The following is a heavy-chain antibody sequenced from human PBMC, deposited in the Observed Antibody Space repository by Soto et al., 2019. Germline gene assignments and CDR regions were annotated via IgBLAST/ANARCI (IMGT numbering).Heavy chain of an antibody. J-gene: IGHJ5*02. D-gene: IGHD3-3*01. Sequence: SETLSLTCTASGGSISSSSYYWGWIRQPPGKGLEWIGSIYYSGSTYYNPSLKSRVTISVDTSKNQFSLKLSSVTAADTAVYYCARTYYDFWSGYYGWFDPWGQGTLVTVSS. CDR1: GGSISSSSYY. CDR2: IYYSGST. CDR3: ARTYYDFWSGYYGWFDP. V-gene: IGHV4-39*01.